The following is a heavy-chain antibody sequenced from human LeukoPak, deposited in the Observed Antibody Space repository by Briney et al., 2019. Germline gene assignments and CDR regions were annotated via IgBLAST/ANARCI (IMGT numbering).Heavy chain of an antibody. CDR2: INHSGST. Sequence: PSETLSLTCAVYGGSFSGYYWSWIRQPPGKGLEWIGEINHSGSTNYNPSLKGRVTISVDTSKNQFSLKLSSVTAADTAVYYCAGARWLRPIDYWGQGTLVTVSS. CDR1: GGSFSGYY. J-gene: IGHJ4*02. V-gene: IGHV4-34*01. CDR3: AGARWLRPIDY. D-gene: IGHD5-12*01.